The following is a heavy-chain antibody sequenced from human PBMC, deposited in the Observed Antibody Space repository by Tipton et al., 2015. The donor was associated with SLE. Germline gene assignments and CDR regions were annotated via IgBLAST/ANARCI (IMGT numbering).Heavy chain of an antibody. Sequence: TLSLTCAVSGGSIRSGGYSWSWIRQPPGKGLEWIGYIYQSGNTYYNPSLKSRVTISVDRSKNQFSPKLSSVTAADTAVYYCARGGLGVSYYYYMDVWGKGTTVTVSS. J-gene: IGHJ6*03. CDR2: IYQSGNT. CDR3: ARGGLGVSYYYYMDV. D-gene: IGHD1-26*01. V-gene: IGHV4-30-2*01. CDR1: GGSIRSGGYS.